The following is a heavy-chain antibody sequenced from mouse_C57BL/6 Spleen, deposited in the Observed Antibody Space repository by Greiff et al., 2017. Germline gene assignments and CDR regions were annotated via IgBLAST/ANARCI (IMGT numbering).Heavy chain of an antibody. CDR1: GFTFSDYY. J-gene: IGHJ2*01. Sequence: EVQVVESEGGLVQPGSSMKLSCTASGFTFSDYYMAWVRQVPEKGLEWVANINYDGSSTYYLDSLKSRFIIARDNAKNILYLQMSSLKSEDTATYYCARDREYCFDYWGQGTTLTVSS. V-gene: IGHV5-16*01. D-gene: IGHD3-1*01. CDR2: INYDGSST. CDR3: ARDREYCFDY.